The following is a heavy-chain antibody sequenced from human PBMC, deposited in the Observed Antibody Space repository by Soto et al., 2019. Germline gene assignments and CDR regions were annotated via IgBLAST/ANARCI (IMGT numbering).Heavy chain of an antibody. CDR1: GFSFASFA. D-gene: IGHD5-12*01. Sequence: XVSLRLSCTTCGFSFASFALTWVRQAPGQGLEWVATIVGSDAKTHYADSVKGRFSISRDTSRNTVYLQMNNLRADDTAIYYCAKWTYLDFWGQGTRVTVSS. V-gene: IGHV3-23*01. J-gene: IGHJ4*02. CDR3: AKWTYLDF. CDR2: IVGSDAKT.